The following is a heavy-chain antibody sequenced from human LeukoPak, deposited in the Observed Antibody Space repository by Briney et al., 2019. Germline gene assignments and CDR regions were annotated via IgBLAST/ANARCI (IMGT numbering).Heavy chain of an antibody. J-gene: IGHJ4*02. CDR3: TRASGYDYLHGY. CDR2: IKSKTDGGTT. CDR1: GFTFSNAW. Sequence: GGSLRLSCAASGFTFSNAWMSWVRQAPGKGLEWVGRIKSKTDGGTTDYAAPVKGRFTISRDDSKNTLYLQMNSLKTEDTAVYYCTRASGYDYLHGYWGQGTLVTVSS. V-gene: IGHV3-15*01. D-gene: IGHD5-12*01.